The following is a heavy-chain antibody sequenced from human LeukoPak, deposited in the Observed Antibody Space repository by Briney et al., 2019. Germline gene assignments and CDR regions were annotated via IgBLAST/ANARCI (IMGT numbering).Heavy chain of an antibody. CDR1: GYSFTTYW. CDR3: ARLTYYDNSGYL. D-gene: IGHD3-22*01. V-gene: IGHV5-51*07. Sequence: GESLKISCKASGYSFTTYWIAWVHQMPGKGLECMGVIYPGDSDTRYSPSFQGQVTISADKSISTAYLQWNSLKASDTAMYYCARLTYYDNSGYLWGQGTLVTVSS. CDR2: IYPGDSDT. J-gene: IGHJ4*02.